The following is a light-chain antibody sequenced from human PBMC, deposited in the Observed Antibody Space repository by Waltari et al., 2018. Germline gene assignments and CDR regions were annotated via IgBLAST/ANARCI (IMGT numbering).Light chain of an antibody. CDR3: LQYNSNPPT. V-gene: IGKV1-17*01. Sequence: DVQMTQSPSSLSASVGARVTITCRASQAIESYLNWYQQKPGKPPRRLIYGASSLESGVPSRFSGRRSGTDFTLTISSLQPEDFATYYCLQYNSNPPTFGGGTKVEIK. CDR1: QAIESY. CDR2: GAS. J-gene: IGKJ4*01.